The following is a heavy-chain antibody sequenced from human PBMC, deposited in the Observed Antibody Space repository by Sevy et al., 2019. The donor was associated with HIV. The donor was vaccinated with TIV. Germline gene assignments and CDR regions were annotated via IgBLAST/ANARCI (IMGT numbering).Heavy chain of an antibody. V-gene: IGHV3-30*02. CDR2: IQYDGRNK. Sequence: GGSLRLSCAASGFSFSSYGMHWVRQAPGKGLEWMSYIQYDGRNKDYADSVKGRFTISRDNSKNTLYLQMNSLRVEDTAVFYCGKEGGGEGGDHWGQGTLVTVSS. J-gene: IGHJ4*02. CDR1: GFSFSSYG. D-gene: IGHD2-21*01. CDR3: GKEGGGEGGDH.